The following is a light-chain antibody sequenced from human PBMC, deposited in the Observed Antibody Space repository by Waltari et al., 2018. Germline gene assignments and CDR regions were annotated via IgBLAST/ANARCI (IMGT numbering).Light chain of an antibody. J-gene: IGKJ3*01. V-gene: IGKV1-33*01. Sequence: DIQMTQSPSSLSASVGDRVTITCQASQDISNYLNWYQQKPGKAPKLLMYDASNLETGGPSRFSGSGSGTDFTFTISSLQPEDIATYYCQQYDNLPRFGPGTKVDIK. CDR2: DAS. CDR1: QDISNY. CDR3: QQYDNLPR.